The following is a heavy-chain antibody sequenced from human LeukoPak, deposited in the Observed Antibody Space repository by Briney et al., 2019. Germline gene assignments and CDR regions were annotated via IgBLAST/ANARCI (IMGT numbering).Heavy chain of an antibody. V-gene: IGHV3-74*01. CDR3: AGLDFGQDY. CDR1: GFTFSSYW. CDR2: IKNDGSST. J-gene: IGHJ4*02. D-gene: IGHD3/OR15-3a*01. Sequence: AGGSLRLSCAASGFTFSSYWMHWVRQAPGKGLVWVSRIKNDGSSTAYADSVKGRFTISRDNAKNTLYLQMNSLTADDTAVYYCAGLDFGQDYWGQGTLVIVSS.